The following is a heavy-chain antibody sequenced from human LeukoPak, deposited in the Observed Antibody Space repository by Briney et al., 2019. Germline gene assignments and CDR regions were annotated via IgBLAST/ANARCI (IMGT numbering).Heavy chain of an antibody. CDR3: ARDEAHRVFGLDSFDI. Sequence: GGSLRLSCVASGFTFSSYSMNWVRQAPGKGLEWVSCISSSSSYIYYADSVKGRFTISRDNAKNSLYLQMNSLRADDTAVYYCARDEAHRVFGLDSFDIWGQGTMVTVSS. D-gene: IGHD3-16*01. J-gene: IGHJ3*02. CDR2: ISSSSSYI. V-gene: IGHV3-21*01. CDR1: GFTFSSYS.